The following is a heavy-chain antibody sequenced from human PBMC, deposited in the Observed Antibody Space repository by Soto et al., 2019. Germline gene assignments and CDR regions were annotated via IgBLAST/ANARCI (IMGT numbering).Heavy chain of an antibody. D-gene: IGHD6-19*01. V-gene: IGHV4-4*02. CDR1: GGSITSDNW. CDR3: ARDGHSTGWS. Sequence: QVQLQESGPGLVKPSGTLSLICAVSGGSITSDNWWSWVRQPPGEGLQWIGETSHRGNTAYNPSLKSRVTISVDKSKNQFSLQLTSVTAAESAVYYCARDGHSTGWSWGQGTLVTVSS. J-gene: IGHJ4*02. CDR2: TSHRGNT.